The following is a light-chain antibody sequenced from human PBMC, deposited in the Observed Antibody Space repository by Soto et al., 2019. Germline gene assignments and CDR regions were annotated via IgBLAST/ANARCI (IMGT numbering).Light chain of an antibody. CDR1: SSNIGAGYD. CDR3: QSYHSSLIHVV. Sequence: QSVLTQPPSVSGAPGQRVTISCTGSSSNIGAGYDVHWYQQLPGTAPKLLIYGNSNRPSGVPDRFSGSKSGTSASLAITGLQAEDEADYYCQSYHSSLIHVVFGGGTKHPVL. V-gene: IGLV1-40*01. CDR2: GNS. J-gene: IGLJ2*01.